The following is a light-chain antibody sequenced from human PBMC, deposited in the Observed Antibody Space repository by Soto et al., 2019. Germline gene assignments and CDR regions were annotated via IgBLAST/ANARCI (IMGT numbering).Light chain of an antibody. CDR1: QSVSRY. J-gene: IGKJ4*01. CDR2: DAS. V-gene: IGKV3-11*01. Sequence: EIVLTQSPATLSLSPGERATLSYRASQSVSRYLAWYQQKPGQAPRLLIYDASNRAAGIPARFSGSGSGTDFTLTISSLEPEDFAVYYCQQRSNFLTFGGGTKVEIK. CDR3: QQRSNFLT.